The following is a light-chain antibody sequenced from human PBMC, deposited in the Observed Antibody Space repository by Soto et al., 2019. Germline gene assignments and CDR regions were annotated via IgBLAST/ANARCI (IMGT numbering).Light chain of an antibody. J-gene: IGLJ1*01. CDR1: SGDIGDYNY. Sequence: QSVLTQPASVSGSPGQSITISCVGTSGDIGDYNYVSWYQQHPGKVPKVIIYDVSNRPSGVSYRFSGTKSGNTASLTVSGLQAEDEADYYCCSYTRSGTLLFATGPKVNVL. CDR2: DVS. CDR3: CSYTRSGTLL. V-gene: IGLV2-14*01.